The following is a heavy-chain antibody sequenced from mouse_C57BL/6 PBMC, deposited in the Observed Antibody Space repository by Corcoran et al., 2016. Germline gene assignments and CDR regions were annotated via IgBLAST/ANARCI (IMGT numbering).Heavy chain of an antibody. CDR3: ANYGSSIFAY. CDR2: IYPRDGST. D-gene: IGHD1-1*01. V-gene: IGHV1-85*01. Sequence: QVKLQQSGPELVKPGASVKLSCRASGYTFTAYDMNWVKQRPGQGLGWIGWIYPRDGSTKYNEKFKGKATLTGATSSSTAYMELHSLTSEDSAVYFCANYGSSIFAYWGQGTLVTVSA. CDR1: GYTFTAYD. J-gene: IGHJ3*01.